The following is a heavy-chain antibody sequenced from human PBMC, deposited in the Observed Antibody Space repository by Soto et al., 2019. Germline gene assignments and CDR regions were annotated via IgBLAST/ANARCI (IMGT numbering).Heavy chain of an antibody. CDR3: ARTPGSGLGARNFYYYYGMDV. D-gene: IGHD3-16*01. Sequence: GGSLRLSCAASAASGFTFSSYSMNWVRQAPGKGLEWISYISSTSSTIYYADSVKGGFTISRDNAKNSLYLQMNSLRDEDTAVYYCARTPGSGLGARNFYYYYGMDVWGQGTTVTVSS. CDR2: ISSTSSTI. CDR1: GFTFSSYS. V-gene: IGHV3-48*02. J-gene: IGHJ6*02.